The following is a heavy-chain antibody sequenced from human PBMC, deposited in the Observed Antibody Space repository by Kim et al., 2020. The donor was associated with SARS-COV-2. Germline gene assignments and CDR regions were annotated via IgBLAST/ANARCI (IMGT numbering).Heavy chain of an antibody. CDR2: IIPIFGTA. D-gene: IGHD5-12*01. CDR3: AAPPLERGYSGYEKNYYYYYGMDV. J-gene: IGHJ6*02. CDR1: GGTFSSYA. Sequence: SVKVSCKASGGTFSSYAISWVRQAPGQGLEWMGGIIPIFGTANYAQKFQGRVTITADESTSTAYMELSSLRSEDTAVYYCAAPPLERGYSGYEKNYYYYYGMDVWGQGTTVTVSS. V-gene: IGHV1-69*13.